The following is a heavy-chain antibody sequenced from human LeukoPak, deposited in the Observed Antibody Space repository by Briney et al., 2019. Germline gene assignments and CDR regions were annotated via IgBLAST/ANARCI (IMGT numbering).Heavy chain of an antibody. D-gene: IGHD5-24*01. CDR3: ARGGQGDGYSADETFDI. Sequence: SQTLSLTCAISGDSVSSNSAAWNWIRQSPSTGLEWLGRTYYRSKWYNDYAGSVKSRITINPDTSKNQFSLQVNSVTPEDTAVYYCARGGQGDGYSADETFDIWGQGTMVTVSS. CDR1: GDSVSSNSAA. J-gene: IGHJ3*02. CDR2: TYYRSKWYN. V-gene: IGHV6-1*01.